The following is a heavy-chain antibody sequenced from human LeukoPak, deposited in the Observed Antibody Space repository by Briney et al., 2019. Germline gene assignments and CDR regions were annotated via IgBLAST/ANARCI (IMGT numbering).Heavy chain of an antibody. CDR2: ISGSGGST. J-gene: IGHJ5*02. Sequence: RSGVSLRLFCAASGFTLRSYAMSWVRQARGKGLEWVSAISGSGGSTYYADSVKGRFTISRDNSKNTLYLQMNSLRGEDTAVYYCAKVALGWFDPWGQGTLVTVSS. V-gene: IGHV3-23*01. CDR1: GFTLRSYA. CDR3: AKVALGWFDP.